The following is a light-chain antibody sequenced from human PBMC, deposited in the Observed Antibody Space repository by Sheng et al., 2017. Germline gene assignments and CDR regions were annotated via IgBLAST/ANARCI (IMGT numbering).Light chain of an antibody. Sequence: DIQMTQSPSSLSASVGDRVTITCRATQSISNFLNWYQQKPGKAPKLLIYATSSLQSGVPSRFSGRGSETDYTLTIRSLQPEDFAIYYCQQSYTIPWTFGQGTKV. J-gene: IGKJ1*01. CDR2: ATS. CDR3: QQSYTIPWT. V-gene: IGKV1-39*01. CDR1: QSISNF.